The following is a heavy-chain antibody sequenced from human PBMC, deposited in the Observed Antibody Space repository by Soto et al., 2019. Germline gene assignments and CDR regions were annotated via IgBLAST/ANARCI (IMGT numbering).Heavy chain of an antibody. CDR2: IHSGGDT. J-gene: IGHJ6*02. V-gene: IGHV3-66*01. D-gene: IGHD1-7*01. Sequence: GGSLRLSCAASGFTFSSYAMSWARQAPEMGLEWVSVIHSGGDTHYADSVRGRFTISRDNSKNTLYLQMNSLRAEDTAVYYCARSRTGTTYGGMDVWGQGTTVTVSS. CDR3: ARSRTGTTYGGMDV. CDR1: GFTFSSYA.